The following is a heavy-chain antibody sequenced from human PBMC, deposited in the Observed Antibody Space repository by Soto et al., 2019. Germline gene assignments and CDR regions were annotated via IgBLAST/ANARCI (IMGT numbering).Heavy chain of an antibody. J-gene: IGHJ4*02. D-gene: IGHD3-10*01. CDR1: GGSFSGYY. CDR2: INHSGST. CDR3: ARGRITMVRGVIPILDY. V-gene: IGHV4-34*01. Sequence: LTCAVYGGSFSGYYWSWIRQPPGKGLEWIGEINHSGSTNYNPSLKSRVTISVDTSKNQFSLKLSSVTAADTAVYYCARGRITMVRGVIPILDYWGQGTLVTVSS.